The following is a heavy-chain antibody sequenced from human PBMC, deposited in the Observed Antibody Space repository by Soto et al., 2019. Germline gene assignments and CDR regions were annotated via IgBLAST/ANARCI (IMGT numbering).Heavy chain of an antibody. CDR3: AKERSTTVTYLHGMDV. D-gene: IGHD4-4*01. J-gene: IGHJ6*02. V-gene: IGHV3-23*01. CDR1: GFTFSSYA. Sequence: GGSLRLSCAASGFTFSSYAMSWVRQAPGKGLEWVSAISGSGGSTYYADSVKGRFTISRDNSKNTLYLQMNSLRAEDTAVYYCAKERSTTVTYLHGMDVWGQGTTVTVSS. CDR2: ISGSGGST.